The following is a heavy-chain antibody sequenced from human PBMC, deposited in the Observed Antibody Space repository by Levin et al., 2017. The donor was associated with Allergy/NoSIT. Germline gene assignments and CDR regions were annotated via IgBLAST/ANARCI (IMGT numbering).Heavy chain of an antibody. CDR3: ARRTYYYDSSGYANWFDP. Sequence: GESLKISCKGSGYSFTSYWIGWVRQMPGKGLEWMGIIYPGDSDTRYSPSFQGQVTISADKSISTAYLQWSSLKASDTAMYYCARRTYYYDSSGYANWFDPWGQGTLVTVSS. CDR2: IYPGDSDT. CDR1: GYSFTSYW. J-gene: IGHJ5*02. D-gene: IGHD3-22*01. V-gene: IGHV5-51*01.